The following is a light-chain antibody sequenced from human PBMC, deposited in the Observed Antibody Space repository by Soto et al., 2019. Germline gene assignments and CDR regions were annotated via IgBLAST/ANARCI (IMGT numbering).Light chain of an antibody. Sequence: DIQMTQSPSTLSASVGDRVTITCRASQSISSWLAWYQQKPGKAPKLLIYDASSLESGVPSRFSGSGSGTEFTLTISSLQPEDFATYYCQQLNSYPPFGQGTRLEI. V-gene: IGKV1-5*01. J-gene: IGKJ5*01. CDR3: QQLNSYPP. CDR2: DAS. CDR1: QSISSW.